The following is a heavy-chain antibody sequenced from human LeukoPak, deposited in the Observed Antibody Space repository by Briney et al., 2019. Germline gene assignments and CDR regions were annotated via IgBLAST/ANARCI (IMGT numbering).Heavy chain of an antibody. V-gene: IGHV4-34*01. CDR3: ARRSGEQLVHFQH. CDR1: GGSFSGYY. J-gene: IGHJ1*01. CDR2: INHSGST. D-gene: IGHD6-13*01. Sequence: SETLSLTCAVYGGSFSGYYWSWIRQPPGKGLEWIGEINHSGSTNYNPSLKSRVTISVDTSKNQFSLKLSSVTAADTAVHYCARRSGEQLVHFQHWGQGTLVTVSS.